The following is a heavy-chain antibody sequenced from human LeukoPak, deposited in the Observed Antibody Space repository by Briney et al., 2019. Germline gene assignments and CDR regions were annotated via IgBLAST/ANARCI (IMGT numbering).Heavy chain of an antibody. CDR3: ARESDVGMIVVAYYFDY. V-gene: IGHV1-2*02. CDR1: GYTFTSDD. D-gene: IGHD3-22*01. CDR2: INPNSGGT. J-gene: IGHJ4*02. Sequence: GASVKVSCKTSGYTFTSDDINWVRQAPGQGLEWMGWINPNSGGTNYAQKFQGRVTMTRDTSISTAYMELSRLRSDDTAVYYCARESDVGMIVVAYYFDYWGQGTLVTVSS.